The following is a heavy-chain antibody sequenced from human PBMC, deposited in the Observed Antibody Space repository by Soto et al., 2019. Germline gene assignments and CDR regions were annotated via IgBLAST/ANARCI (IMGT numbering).Heavy chain of an antibody. CDR2: IWYDGSNK. CDR1: GFTFSSYG. D-gene: IGHD5-12*01. V-gene: IGHV3-33*01. CDR3: ARDRVDKENYYYYGMDV. J-gene: IGHJ6*02. Sequence: QVQLVESGGGVVQPGRSLRLSCAASGFTFSSYGMHWVRQAPGKGLEWVAVIWYDGSNKYYADSVKGRFTISRDNYKNTLYLQMNSLRAEDTAVYYCARDRVDKENYYYYGMDVWGQGTTVTVSS.